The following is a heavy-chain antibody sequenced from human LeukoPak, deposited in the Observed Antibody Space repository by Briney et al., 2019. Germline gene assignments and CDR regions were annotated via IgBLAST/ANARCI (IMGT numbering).Heavy chain of an antibody. CDR1: GFTFSSYA. CDR3: AKDRHAPGRYCSSTSCFPFDS. V-gene: IGHV3-23*01. CDR2: ISGSGGST. D-gene: IGHD2-2*01. Sequence: PGGSLRLSCAASGFTFSSYAMNWVRQAPGKGLEWVSSISGSGGSTYYADSVKGRFTISRDNTKNTLYLQMNSLRAEDTAVYYCAKDRHAPGRYCSSTSCFPFDSWGQGTLVTVSS. J-gene: IGHJ5*01.